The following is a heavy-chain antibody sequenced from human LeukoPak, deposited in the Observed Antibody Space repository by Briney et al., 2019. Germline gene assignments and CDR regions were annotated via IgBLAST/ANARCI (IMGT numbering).Heavy chain of an antibody. J-gene: IGHJ3*01. CDR1: GSSFSSYW. Sequence: PGGSPRLSCTASGSSFSSYWMHWVRQIPGKRPLWVSFIDPYGGDTNYTDSVKGRFTISRDNAKNTLYLQMNSLRVDDTAVYFCARGPYYYDSVGHPDVWGHGTMVTVPS. CDR3: ARGPYYYDSVGHPDV. D-gene: IGHD3-22*01. V-gene: IGHV3-74*01. CDR2: IDPYGGDT.